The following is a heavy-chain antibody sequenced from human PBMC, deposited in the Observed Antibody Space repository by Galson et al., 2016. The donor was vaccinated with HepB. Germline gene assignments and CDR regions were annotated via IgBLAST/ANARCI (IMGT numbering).Heavy chain of an antibody. D-gene: IGHD3-10*01. CDR3: ARDLGFGEEDF. J-gene: IGHJ4*02. CDR2: INPNGGAT. Sequence: SVKVSCKASGYTFIGYYINWVRQAPGHGLQWMGRINPNGGATNYAQHFQGRVTMTRDTSSSTVYMELSSLTSGDTAVNFCARDLGFGEEDFWGQGTLVTVSS. CDR1: GYTFIGYY. V-gene: IGHV1-2*06.